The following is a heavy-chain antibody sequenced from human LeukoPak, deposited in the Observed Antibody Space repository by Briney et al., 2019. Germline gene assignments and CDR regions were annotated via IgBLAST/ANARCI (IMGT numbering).Heavy chain of an antibody. CDR1: GVTFSSYA. D-gene: IGHD6-19*01. CDR2: ISDDGSNK. J-gene: IGHJ4*02. CDR3: AKDRYSSGWYSDFDY. V-gene: IGHV3-30*18. Sequence: GGSLRHSCAASGVTFSSYAMRWVRQAPGKGLEWVAVISDDGSNKYYADSVKGRFTISRDNSKNTVYLQMNSLRAEDTAVYYCAKDRYSSGWYSDFDYWGQGTLVTVSS.